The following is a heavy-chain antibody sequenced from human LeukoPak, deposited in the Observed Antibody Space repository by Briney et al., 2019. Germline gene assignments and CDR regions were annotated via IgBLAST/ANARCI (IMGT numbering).Heavy chain of an antibody. V-gene: IGHV3-23*01. D-gene: IGHD6-19*01. CDR3: AIVIAVAGPATFY. J-gene: IGHJ4*02. CDR2: ISGSGDST. Sequence: GGSLRLSCSASGFTFSSYAMYWVRQAPGKGLEWVSSISGSGDSTYYAGSVKGRSTISRDNSKNTLYLQMNSLRAEDTALYYCAIVIAVAGPATFYWGQGTLATVSS. CDR1: GFTFSSYA.